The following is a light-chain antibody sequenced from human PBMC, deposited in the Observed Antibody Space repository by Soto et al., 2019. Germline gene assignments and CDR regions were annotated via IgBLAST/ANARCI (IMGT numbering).Light chain of an antibody. V-gene: IGKV3-11*01. CDR1: QSVSSY. CDR2: DAS. J-gene: IGKJ5*01. Sequence: DILFTQSPGTLSLSPVEIATLSWRASQSVSSYLAWYQQKPGQAPRLLIYDASNRATGIPARFSGSGSGTDFTLTISSLEPEDFAVYYCQQRKNWQVTFGQGPRLEIK. CDR3: QQRKNWQVT.